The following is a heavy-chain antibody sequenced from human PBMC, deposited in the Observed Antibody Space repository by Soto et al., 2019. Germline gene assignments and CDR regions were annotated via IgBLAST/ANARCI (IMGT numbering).Heavy chain of an antibody. V-gene: IGHV3-23*01. J-gene: IGHJ4*02. D-gene: IGHD5-12*01. CDR2: TRGSGGDT. CDR1: GVTFSFCA. CDR3: VKWHSHSYYYFDY. Sequence: EVQLLESGGGLVQPGGSLRLSCAASGVTFSFCAMNWVRQAPGKGLESVSSTRGSGGDTYYADSVRGRFTITRDNSNNTLYLQMNSLSVEDTAVYYCVKWHSHSYYYFDYWGQGTLVTVSS.